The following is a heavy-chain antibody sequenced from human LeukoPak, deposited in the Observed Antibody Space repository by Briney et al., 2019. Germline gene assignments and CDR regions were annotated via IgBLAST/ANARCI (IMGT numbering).Heavy chain of an antibody. CDR3: AKDSWECRNLRCGPNDY. V-gene: IGHV3-30*04. CDR1: GFTFGDYA. CDR2: ISYDGSNK. Sequence: GRSLRLSCTAPGFTFGDYAMSWFRQAPGKGLEWVAVISYDGSNKYYADSVKGRFTISRDNSKNTLYLQMNSLRAEDTAVYYCAKDSWECRNLRCGPNDYWGQGTLVTVSS. D-gene: IGHD1-26*01. J-gene: IGHJ4*02.